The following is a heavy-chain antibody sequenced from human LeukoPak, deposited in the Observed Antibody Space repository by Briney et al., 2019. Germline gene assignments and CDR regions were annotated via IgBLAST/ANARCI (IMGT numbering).Heavy chain of an antibody. CDR3: ARGGVTTMTLRDLWLDY. J-gene: IGHJ4*02. V-gene: IGHV3-30-3*01. CDR1: GFTFSNYA. CDR2: MSYDGSNK. D-gene: IGHD4-17*01. Sequence: GGSLRLSCAASGFTFSNYAMHWVRQAPGKGLEWVALMSYDGSNKFYVDSVKGRFTISRDNSKSTLYLQMNSLKAEDTAVYYCARGGVTTMTLRDLWLDYWGQGTLVTVSS.